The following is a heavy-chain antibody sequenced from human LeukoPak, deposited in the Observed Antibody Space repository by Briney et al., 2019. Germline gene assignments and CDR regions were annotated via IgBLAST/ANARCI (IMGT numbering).Heavy chain of an antibody. J-gene: IGHJ4*02. CDR3: ARDSVSRRTVGLINYYFDY. CDR2: ISYDGSNK. Sequence: GGSLRLSCAASGFTFSSYAMSWVRQAPGKGLEWVTTISYDGSNKYYADSVKGRFTISRDNSKNTLYLQMNSLRTEDTAMYYCARDSVSRRTVGLINYYFDYWGQGALVTVSS. D-gene: IGHD3-16*02. CDR1: GFTFSSYA. V-gene: IGHV3-30-3*01.